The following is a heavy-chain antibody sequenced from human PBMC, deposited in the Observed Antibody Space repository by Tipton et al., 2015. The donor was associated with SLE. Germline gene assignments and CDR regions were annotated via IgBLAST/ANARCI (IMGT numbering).Heavy chain of an antibody. CDR2: KYYGGST. V-gene: IGHV4-38-2*02. D-gene: IGHD1-7*01. CDR3: ATQDDWNFPYFFNY. Sequence: GLVKPSETLSLTCTVSGYSINSGYYWGWIRQPPGKGLEWIGSKYYGGSTYYNPSLESRVTISLHTSKNQFSLKLSSVTAADTAVYYCATQDDWNFPYFFNYWGQGALVTVSS. CDR1: GYSINSGYY. J-gene: IGHJ4*02.